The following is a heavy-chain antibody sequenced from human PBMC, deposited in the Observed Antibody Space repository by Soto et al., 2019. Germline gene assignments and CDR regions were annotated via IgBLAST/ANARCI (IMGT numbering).Heavy chain of an antibody. CDR2: ISGSGGST. V-gene: IGHV3-23*01. CDR1: GFTFSSYA. CDR3: AKDRGRGYSYGPNHYYYYGMDV. D-gene: IGHD5-18*01. J-gene: IGHJ6*02. Sequence: GGSLRLSCAASGFTFSSYAMSWVRQAPGKGLEWVSAISGSGGSTYYADSVKGRFTISRDNSKNTLYLQMNSLRAEDTAVYYCAKDRGRGYSYGPNHYYYYGMDVWGQGTTVTVSS.